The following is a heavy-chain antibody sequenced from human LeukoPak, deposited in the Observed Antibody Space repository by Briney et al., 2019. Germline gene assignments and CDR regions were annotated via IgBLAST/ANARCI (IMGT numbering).Heavy chain of an antibody. CDR2: IYYSGST. J-gene: IGHJ3*02. Sequence: SQTLSLTCTVSGGSISSGGYYWSWIRQHPGKGLEWIGYIYYSGSTNYNPSLKSRVTISVDTSKNQFSLKLSSVTAADTAVYYCARQSYYDILTSYYSAFDIWGQGTMVTVSS. V-gene: IGHV4-31*03. CDR3: ARQSYYDILTSYYSAFDI. CDR1: GGSISSGGYY. D-gene: IGHD3-9*01.